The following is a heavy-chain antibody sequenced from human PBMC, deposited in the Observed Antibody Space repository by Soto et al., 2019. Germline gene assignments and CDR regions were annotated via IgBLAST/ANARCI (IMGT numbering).Heavy chain of an antibody. V-gene: IGHV4-59*12. Sequence: ETLSLSCTVAGGSISRYFWSWIRQPPGKGLEWIGYIYYSESTNYNPSLKSRVTISVDKSKNQFSLKLSSVTAADTAVYYCARFHILGYCISTSCFRDYYYYGMDVWGQGTTVTVSS. CDR3: ARFHILGYCISTSCFRDYYYYGMDV. J-gene: IGHJ6*02. CDR1: GGSISRYF. D-gene: IGHD2-2*01. CDR2: IYYSEST.